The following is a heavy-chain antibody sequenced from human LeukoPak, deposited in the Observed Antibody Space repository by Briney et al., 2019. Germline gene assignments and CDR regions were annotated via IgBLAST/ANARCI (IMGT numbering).Heavy chain of an antibody. D-gene: IGHD1-26*01. V-gene: IGHV1-2*06. CDR1: GYTFTNYY. CDR3: ASLYDIVGTTVDY. CDR2: IDPNTGGT. J-gene: IGHJ4*02. Sequence: VXVSCKTSGYTFTNYYIHWVRQAPGQGLEWMGRIDPNTGGTKSAKNFQGRVTMTRDTSISTAYMALSGLRSDDTAVYYCASLYDIVGTTVDYWGQGTLVTVSS.